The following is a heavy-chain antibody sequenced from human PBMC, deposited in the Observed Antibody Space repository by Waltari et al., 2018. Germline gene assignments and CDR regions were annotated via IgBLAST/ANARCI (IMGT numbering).Heavy chain of an antibody. CDR2: IKPDGSDK. Sequence: EVHLVESGGDLVQPGGSLRLSCSASQFSFNSYWMAWFRQAPGKRLEWVANIKPDGSDKYYVDSVKGRFAISRDNAKNLLYLQMNSLRAEDTAIFYCARMGAGRAPDYWGQGTLVTVSS. J-gene: IGHJ4*02. CDR1: QFSFNSYW. CDR3: ARMGAGRAPDY. D-gene: IGHD3-16*01. V-gene: IGHV3-7*03.